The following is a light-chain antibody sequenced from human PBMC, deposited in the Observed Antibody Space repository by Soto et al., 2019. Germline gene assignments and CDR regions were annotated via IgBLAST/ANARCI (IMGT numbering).Light chain of an antibody. Sequence: EIVLTQSPATLSLSPGERATLSCRASQSVSTYLAWYQQKPGQPPRLLMYDASNRATGIPARFSGSGSGTDFHPTISSLEPEDFAVYYCQQRTNWQWTFGQGTKVESK. CDR2: DAS. CDR3: QQRTNWQWT. J-gene: IGKJ1*01. CDR1: QSVSTY. V-gene: IGKV3-11*01.